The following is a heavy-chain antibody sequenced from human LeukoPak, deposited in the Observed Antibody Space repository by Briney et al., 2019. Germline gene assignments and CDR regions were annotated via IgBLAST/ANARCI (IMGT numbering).Heavy chain of an antibody. D-gene: IGHD5-24*01. CDR1: GFTFTIYW. CDR2: IYPGDSDT. Sequence: GESLKISCKTSGFTFTIYWIGWVRQMPGKGLEWMRIIYPGDSDTRYSPSFQGQVTISADKSISTAYLEWSSLKASDTAMYYCARPGGDGYNYFDYWGQGTLVTVSS. CDR3: ARPGGDGYNYFDY. J-gene: IGHJ4*02. V-gene: IGHV5-51*01.